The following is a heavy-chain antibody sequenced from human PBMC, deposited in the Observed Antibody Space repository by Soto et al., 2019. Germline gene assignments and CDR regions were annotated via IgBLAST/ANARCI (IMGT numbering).Heavy chain of an antibody. Sequence: QVQLQESGPGLVKPSQTLSLTCTVSGGSISSGGYYWSWIRQHPGKGLEWIGYIYYSGSTYYNPSIKIRVTISVDTSKNQFSLKLSSVTAADTAVYYCAREVYYDSSGYYPPYYGMDVWGQGTTVTVSS. CDR2: IYYSGST. D-gene: IGHD3-22*01. CDR1: GGSISSGGYY. CDR3: AREVYYDSSGYYPPYYGMDV. J-gene: IGHJ6*02. V-gene: IGHV4-31*03.